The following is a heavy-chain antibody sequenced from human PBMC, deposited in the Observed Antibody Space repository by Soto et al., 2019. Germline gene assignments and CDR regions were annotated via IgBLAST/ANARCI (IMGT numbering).Heavy chain of an antibody. CDR2: ITSSDVTM. D-gene: IGHD1-26*01. J-gene: IGHJ4*02. CDR3: VGEVGFQMIY. Sequence: PGGSLRLSCAASGFTFSTHSMNWVRQAPGKGLEWISYITSSDVTMYADSVKGRLTISRDNAKNSLYLQMNSLRGEDTAVYFCVGEVGFQMIYWGQGTRVTVSS. V-gene: IGHV3-48*01. CDR1: GFTFSTHS.